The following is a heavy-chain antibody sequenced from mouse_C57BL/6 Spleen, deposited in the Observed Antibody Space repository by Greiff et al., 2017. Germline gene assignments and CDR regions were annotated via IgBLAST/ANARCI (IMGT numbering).Heavy chain of an antibody. J-gene: IGHJ3*01. CDR1: GYTFTDYY. V-gene: IGHV1-77*01. CDR3: ASPPIYYDYEGFAY. Sequence: VQLQQSGAELVKPGASVKISCKASGYTFTDYYINWVKQRPGQGLEWIGKIGPGSGSTYYNEKFKGKATLTADKSSSTAYMQLSSLTSEDSAVYFCASPPIYYDYEGFAYWGQGTLVTVSA. D-gene: IGHD2-4*01. CDR2: IGPGSGST.